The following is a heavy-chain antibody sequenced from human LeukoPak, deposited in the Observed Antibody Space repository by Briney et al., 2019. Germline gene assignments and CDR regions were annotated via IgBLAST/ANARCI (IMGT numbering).Heavy chain of an antibody. Sequence: ASVKVSCKASGYTFTSYDINWVRQATGQGLEWMGWMNPNSGNTGYAQKFKGRVTMTRNTSISTAYMELSSLRSEDTAVYYCARGSYYGSEPYYYYYYMDVWGKGTTVTISS. D-gene: IGHD3-10*01. CDR1: GYTFTSYD. V-gene: IGHV1-8*01. CDR2: MNPNSGNT. CDR3: ARGSYYGSEPYYYYYYMDV. J-gene: IGHJ6*03.